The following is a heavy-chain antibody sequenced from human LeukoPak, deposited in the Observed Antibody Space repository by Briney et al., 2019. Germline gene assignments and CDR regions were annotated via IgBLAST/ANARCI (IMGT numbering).Heavy chain of an antibody. J-gene: IGHJ6*03. D-gene: IGHD3-10*01. V-gene: IGHV3-11*01. CDR1: GFTFSDYY. CDR2: ISSSGSTI. Sequence: GGSLRLSCAASGFTFSDYYMSWIRQAPGKGLEWVSYISSSGSTIYYADSVKGRFTIPRDNAKNSLYLQMNSLRAEDTAVYYCARMRRLWFGEFPYYMDVWGKGTTVTVSS. CDR3: ARMRRLWFGEFPYYMDV.